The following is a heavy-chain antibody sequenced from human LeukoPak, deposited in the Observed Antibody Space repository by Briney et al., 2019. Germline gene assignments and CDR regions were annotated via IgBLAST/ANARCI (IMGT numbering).Heavy chain of an antibody. V-gene: IGHV3-53*01. CDR3: ARPPSSGSYGY. CDR2: IYGGGDT. J-gene: IGHJ4*02. D-gene: IGHD1-26*01. CDR1: GFTVPDNY. Sequence: PGGSLRLSCAASGFTVPDNYMNWVRQSSGKGLEWVSVIYGGGDTNYADSVKGRFIISRDTSKNTVYLQMNSLRAEDTAVYYCARPPSSGSYGYWGQGTLVTVSS.